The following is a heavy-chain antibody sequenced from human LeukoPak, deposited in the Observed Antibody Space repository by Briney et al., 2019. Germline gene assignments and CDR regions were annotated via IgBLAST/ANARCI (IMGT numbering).Heavy chain of an antibody. V-gene: IGHV3-23*01. J-gene: IGHJ4*02. CDR3: AKDRLSNGDPAAY. Sequence: GGSLRLSCAASGFTFSSSAMSWVRQAPGKGLEWVSTISGSGGSTYYADSVKGRFTISRDNSKITLYLQMNSLRAEDTAVYYCAKDRLSNGDPAAYWGRGTLVTVSS. CDR1: GFTFSSSA. CDR2: ISGSGGST. D-gene: IGHD4-17*01.